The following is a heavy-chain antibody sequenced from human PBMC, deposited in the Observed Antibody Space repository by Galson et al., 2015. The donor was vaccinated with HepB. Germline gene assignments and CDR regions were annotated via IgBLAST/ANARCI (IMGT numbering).Heavy chain of an antibody. D-gene: IGHD4-11*01. V-gene: IGHV1-69*13. CDR1: GGTFSSYA. CDR2: IIPIFGTA. Sequence: SVKVSCKASGGTFSSYAISWVRQAPGQGLEWMGGIIPIFGTANYAQKFQGRVTITADESTSTAYMELSSLRSEDTAVYYCARAYQDYRAYYYYGMDVWGQGTTVTVSS. J-gene: IGHJ6*02. CDR3: ARAYQDYRAYYYYGMDV.